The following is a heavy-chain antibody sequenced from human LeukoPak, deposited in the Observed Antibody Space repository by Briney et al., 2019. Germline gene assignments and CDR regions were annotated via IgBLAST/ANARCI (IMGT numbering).Heavy chain of an antibody. CDR3: ARDLSGNKYGHFDY. CDR2: INPSGGST. Sequence: ASVKVSCKASGYTFTNYYMHWVRQAPRQGLEWMGIINPSGGSTTYAQKFQGRVTMTRDTSTSTVYMELSSLRSEDAAAYYCARDLSGNKYGHFDYWGQGTLVTVSS. V-gene: IGHV1-46*01. D-gene: IGHD1-26*01. J-gene: IGHJ4*02. CDR1: GYTFTNYY.